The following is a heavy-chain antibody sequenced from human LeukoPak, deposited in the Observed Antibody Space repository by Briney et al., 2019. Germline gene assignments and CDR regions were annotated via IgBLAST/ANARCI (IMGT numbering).Heavy chain of an antibody. Sequence: SETLSLTCTVSGASISSSTYYWGWIRQPPGTGLEWIGSASYSGNTYYNPSPKSRVTILVDTPKNQFSLKMTSVTAADTAVYYCATVAELLLRFYYMDVWGKGTTVTVSS. CDR3: ATVAELLLRFYYMDV. J-gene: IGHJ6*03. D-gene: IGHD3-3*01. CDR1: GASISSSTYY. CDR2: ASYSGNT. V-gene: IGHV4-39*07.